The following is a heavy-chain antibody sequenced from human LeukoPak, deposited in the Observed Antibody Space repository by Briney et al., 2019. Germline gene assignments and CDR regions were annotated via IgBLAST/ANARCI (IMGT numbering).Heavy chain of an antibody. J-gene: IGHJ4*02. V-gene: IGHV3-30*03. CDR3: ARTSSSGSRLAGYFDY. D-gene: IGHD1-26*01. CDR2: ISYDGSYK. CDR1: GFTFSSYG. Sequence: GGSLRLSCAASGFTFSSYGMHWVRQAPGKGLEWVAIISYDGSYKYYADSVKGRFTISRDNSKNTLYLQMNSLRAEDTAVYYCARTSSSGSRLAGYFDYWGQGTLVTVSS.